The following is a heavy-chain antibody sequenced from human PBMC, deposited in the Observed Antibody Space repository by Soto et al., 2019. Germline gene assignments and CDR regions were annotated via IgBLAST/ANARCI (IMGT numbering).Heavy chain of an antibody. J-gene: IGHJ4*02. CDR1: GFTFSSYG. V-gene: IGHV3-30*18. Sequence: GGSLRLSCAASGFTFSSYGMHWVRQAPGKGLEWVAVISYDGSNKYYADSVKGRFTISRDNSKNTLYLQMNSLRAEDTAVYFCAKDRVRYFVCLFANWGQGTLVTVSS. D-gene: IGHD3-9*01. CDR3: AKDRVRYFVCLFAN. CDR2: ISYDGSNK.